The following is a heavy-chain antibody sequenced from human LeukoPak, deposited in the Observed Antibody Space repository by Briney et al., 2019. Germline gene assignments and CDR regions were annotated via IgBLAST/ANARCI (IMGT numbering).Heavy chain of an antibody. Sequence: SETLSLTCTVSGGSISSSSYYWGWIRQPPGKGLEWIGSIYYSGSTYYNPSLKSRVTISVDTSKNQFSLKLSSVTAADTAVYYCARDRGVAYYYYMDVWGKGTTVTVSS. CDR2: IYYSGST. CDR3: ARDRGVAYYYYMDV. J-gene: IGHJ6*03. D-gene: IGHD3-10*01. V-gene: IGHV4-39*02. CDR1: GGSISSSSYY.